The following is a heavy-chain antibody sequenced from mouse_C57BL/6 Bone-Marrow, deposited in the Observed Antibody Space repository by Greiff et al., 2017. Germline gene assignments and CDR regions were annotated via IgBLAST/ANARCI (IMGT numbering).Heavy chain of an antibody. D-gene: IGHD2-12*01. V-gene: IGHV1-82*01. CDR1: GYAFSSSW. CDR3: ARSPGYYLYAMDY. CDR2: IYPGDGDT. Sequence: VQLQQSGPELVKPGASVKISCKASGYAFSSSWMNWVKQRPGKGLEWIGRIYPGDGDTNYNGKFKGKATLTADTSSSTAYMQLSSLTSEDSAVYFCARSPGYYLYAMDYWGQGTSVTVSS. J-gene: IGHJ4*01.